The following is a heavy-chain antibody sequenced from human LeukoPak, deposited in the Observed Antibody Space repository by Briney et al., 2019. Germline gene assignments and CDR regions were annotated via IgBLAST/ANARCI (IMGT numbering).Heavy chain of an antibody. CDR2: VNTNTGNP. V-gene: IGHV7-4-1*01. D-gene: IGHD3-22*01. CDR3: VTNFDSSGYFGY. J-gene: IGHJ4*02. CDR1: GYTFNRNT. Sequence: GASVKVSCKASGYTFNRNTINWVRQAPGQGLEWMGWVNTNTGNPTYAQGFTGRFVFSSDTSVSTAYLQIGSLKAEDTAVYYCVTNFDSSGYFGYWGQGTLVTVSS.